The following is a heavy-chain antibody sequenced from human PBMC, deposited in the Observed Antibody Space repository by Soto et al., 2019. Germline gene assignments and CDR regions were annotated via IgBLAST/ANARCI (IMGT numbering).Heavy chain of an antibody. CDR2: INSDGSST. J-gene: IGHJ6*02. CDR1: GFTFSSYW. CDR3: ARDEVDYSNPDYYYYYGMDV. V-gene: IGHV3-74*01. Sequence: GGSLRLSCAASGFTFSSYWMHWVRQAPGKGLVWVSRINSDGSSTSYADSVKGRFTISRDNAKNTLYLQMNSLRAEDTAVYYCARDEVDYSNPDYYYYYGMDVWGQGTTVTVSS. D-gene: IGHD4-4*01.